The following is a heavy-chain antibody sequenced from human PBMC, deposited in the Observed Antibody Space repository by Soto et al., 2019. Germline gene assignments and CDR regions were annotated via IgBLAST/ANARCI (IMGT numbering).Heavy chain of an antibody. V-gene: IGHV3-30*18. CDR2: ISYDGSNK. J-gene: IGHJ4*02. CDR3: AKDQTPVVSPRSDIDY. CDR1: GFTFSSYG. Sequence: GGSLRLSCAASGFTFSSYGIHWVRQAPGKGLDWVASISYDGSNKYYADSVKGRFTISRDNSKNTLYLQMNSLRADDTAVYYCAKDQTPVVSPRSDIDYWGQGTLVTVSS. D-gene: IGHD2-15*01.